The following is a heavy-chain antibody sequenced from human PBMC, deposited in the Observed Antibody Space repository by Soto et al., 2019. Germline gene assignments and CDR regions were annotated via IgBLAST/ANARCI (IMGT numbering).Heavy chain of an antibody. CDR3: ARHGIVGATSSYYYGMDV. CDR2: IYYSGST. D-gene: IGHD1-26*01. V-gene: IGHV4-39*01. Sequence: SETLALTCTVSGGSISSSSYYWGWIRQPPGKGLEWIGSIYYSGSTYYNPSLKSRVTISVDTSKNQFSLKLSSVTAADTAAYYCARHGIVGATSSYYYGMDVWGQGTTVTVSS. CDR1: GGSISSSSYY. J-gene: IGHJ6*02.